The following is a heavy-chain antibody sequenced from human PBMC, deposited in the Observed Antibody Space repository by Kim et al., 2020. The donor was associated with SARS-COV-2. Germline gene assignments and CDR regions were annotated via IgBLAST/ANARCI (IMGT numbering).Heavy chain of an antibody. CDR1: GFTFSSYG. CDR2: IWYDGSNK. J-gene: IGHJ4*02. CDR3: ARGGSSNRFDY. V-gene: IGHV3-33*01. D-gene: IGHD6-6*01. Sequence: GGSLRLSCAASGFTFSSYGMHWVRQAPGKGLEWVAVIWYDGSNKYYADSVKGRFTISRDNSKNTLYLQMNSLRAEDTAVYYCARGGSSNRFDYWGQGTLVTVSS.